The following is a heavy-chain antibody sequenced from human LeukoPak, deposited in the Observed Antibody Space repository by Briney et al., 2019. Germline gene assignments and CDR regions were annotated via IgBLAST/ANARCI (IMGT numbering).Heavy chain of an antibody. CDR2: FDLEDGET. CDR1: GYTLTELS. D-gene: IGHD2-15*01. V-gene: IGHV1-24*01. Sequence: ASVKVSCKVSGYTLTELSMHWVRQAPGKGLEWMGGFDLEDGETIYAQKFQGRVTMTEDTSTDTAYMELSSLRSEDTAVYYCARDGGSVEAFDIWGQGTMVTVSS. CDR3: ARDGGSVEAFDI. J-gene: IGHJ3*02.